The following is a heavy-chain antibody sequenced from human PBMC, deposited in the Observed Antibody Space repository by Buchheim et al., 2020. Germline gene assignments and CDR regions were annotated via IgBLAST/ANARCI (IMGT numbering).Heavy chain of an antibody. CDR2: IIPILGIA. CDR1: GGTFSSYT. Sequence: QVQLVQSGAEVKKPGSSVKVSCKASGGTFSSYTISWVRQAPGQGLEWMGRIIPILGIANYAQKFQGRVTITADKSTTTAYMELSSLRSEDTAVYYCATAVETYYYGSGRPGDGMDVWGQGTT. V-gene: IGHV1-69*02. D-gene: IGHD3-10*01. CDR3: ATAVETYYYGSGRPGDGMDV. J-gene: IGHJ6*02.